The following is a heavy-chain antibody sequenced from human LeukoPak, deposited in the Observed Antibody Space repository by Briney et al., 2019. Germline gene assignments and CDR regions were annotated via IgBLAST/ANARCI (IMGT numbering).Heavy chain of an antibody. CDR2: IRSKAYGGTT. Sequence: GGSLRLSCAASGFTFSSYGMSWVRQAPGKGLECVGFIRSKAYGGTTEYAASVKGRFTISRDDSKSIAYLQMNSLKTEDTAVYYCTKGGAGDYWGQGILVTVSS. D-gene: IGHD1-26*01. V-gene: IGHV3-49*04. CDR3: TKGGAGDY. J-gene: IGHJ4*02. CDR1: GFTFSSYG.